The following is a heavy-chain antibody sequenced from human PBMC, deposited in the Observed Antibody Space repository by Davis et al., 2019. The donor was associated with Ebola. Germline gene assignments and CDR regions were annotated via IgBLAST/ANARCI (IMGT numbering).Heavy chain of an antibody. Sequence: MPSETLSLTCTVSGDSINSYYWSWIRQPPGKGLEWIGYISNSGTTNYNPSLKSRVTIPLDTSKNQFSLKLNSVTAADTAVYHCARGPVVLTAVNWFDPWGQGTRVTVSS. CDR3: ARGPVVLTAVNWFDP. D-gene: IGHD2-21*02. J-gene: IGHJ5*02. CDR1: GDSINSYY. V-gene: IGHV4-59*01. CDR2: ISNSGTT.